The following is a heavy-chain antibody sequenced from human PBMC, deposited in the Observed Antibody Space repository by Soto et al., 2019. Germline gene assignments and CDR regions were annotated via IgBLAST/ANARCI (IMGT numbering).Heavy chain of an antibody. J-gene: IGHJ4*02. CDR2: IYSSGTT. Sequence: EVQLVESGGGLIQPGGSLRLSCAASGFTFSDHQMNWVRQAPGRGLEWVSVIYSSGTTYYGDSVKGRFTISRDNSKNTLDSQMNSLGTEDTALYYCARAGSPFHSDSTGYWGFDYWGQGTLVTVSS. CDR1: GFTFSDHQ. D-gene: IGHD3-9*01. V-gene: IGHV3-53*01. CDR3: ARAGSPFHSDSTGYWGFDY.